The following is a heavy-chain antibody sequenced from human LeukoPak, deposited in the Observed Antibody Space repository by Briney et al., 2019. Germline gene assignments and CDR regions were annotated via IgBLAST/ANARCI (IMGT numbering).Heavy chain of an antibody. D-gene: IGHD2-2*01. CDR3: ARTVRYCSSTSCQYTPFDY. CDR2: IYTSGST. CDR1: GGSISSGSYY. Sequence: SQTLSLTCTVSGGSISSGSYYWSWIRQPAGKGLEWIGRIYTSGSTNYNPSLKSRVAISVDTSKNQFSLKLSSVTAADTAVYYCARTVRYCSSTSCQYTPFDYWGQGTLVTVSS. J-gene: IGHJ4*02. V-gene: IGHV4-61*02.